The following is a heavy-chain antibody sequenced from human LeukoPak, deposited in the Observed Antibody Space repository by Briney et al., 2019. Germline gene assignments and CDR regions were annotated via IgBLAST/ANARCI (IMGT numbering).Heavy chain of an antibody. D-gene: IGHD5-18*01. V-gene: IGHV3-30*02. CDR3: AKGPRGYSYGYAPSDYYYYMDV. J-gene: IGHJ6*03. CDR1: GFTFSNYA. CDR2: IRYDGSNK. Sequence: GGSLRLSCAASGFTFSNYAIHWVRQAPGKGLEWVAFIRYDGSNKYYADSVKGRFTISRDNSKNTLYLQMNSLRAEDTAVYYCAKGPRGYSYGYAPSDYYYYMDVWGKGTTVTVSS.